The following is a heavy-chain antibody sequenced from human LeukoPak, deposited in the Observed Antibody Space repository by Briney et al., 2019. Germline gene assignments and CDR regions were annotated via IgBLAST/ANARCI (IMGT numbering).Heavy chain of an antibody. CDR3: ARDRVAGFDY. D-gene: IGHD6-19*01. Sequence: PGGSLRLSCAASGFTFSSYSMNWVRQAPGKGLEWVSSISSSSSYIYYADSVKGRFTISRDNAKNSLYLQMSSLRAEDTAVHYCARDRVAGFDYWGQGTLVTVSS. J-gene: IGHJ4*02. CDR2: ISSSSSYI. V-gene: IGHV3-21*01. CDR1: GFTFSSYS.